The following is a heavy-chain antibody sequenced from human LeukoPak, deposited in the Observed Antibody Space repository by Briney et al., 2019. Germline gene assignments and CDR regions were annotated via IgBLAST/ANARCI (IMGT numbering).Heavy chain of an antibody. CDR3: AREAYYDRSGCLDY. J-gene: IGHJ4*02. V-gene: IGHV3-74*01. D-gene: IGHD3-22*01. CDR2: INSDGSST. CDR1: GVAFSSCW. Sequence: PGGALRLPCGASGVAFSSCWMYWGRQAPGKGLVWVSRINSDGSSTSYADSVKGRFTISRDNAKNTLYLQMNSVRAEDTAVYYCAREAYYDRSGCLDYWGQGTLVTVS.